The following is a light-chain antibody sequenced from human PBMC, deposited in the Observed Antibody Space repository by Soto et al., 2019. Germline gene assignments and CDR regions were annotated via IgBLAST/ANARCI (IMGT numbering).Light chain of an antibody. CDR1: QDIKNY. CDR2: EAS. J-gene: IGKJ4*01. CDR3: QQCDDFIT. Sequence: DIQMTQSPSSLSASEGDRVTITCQASQDIKNYLNWYQQKPGKAPKLLIYEASNLETGVPSRFSGSGSVRSFTFSISSLQPEDIATYYCQQCDDFITFGGGTRIEIK. V-gene: IGKV1-33*01.